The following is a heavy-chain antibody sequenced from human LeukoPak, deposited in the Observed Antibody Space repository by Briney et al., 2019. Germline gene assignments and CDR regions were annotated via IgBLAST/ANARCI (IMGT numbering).Heavy chain of an antibody. Sequence: PSGTLSLTCAVSGGSISSSNWWSWVRQPPGKGLEWIGEIYHSGSTNYNPSLKSRVTISVDKSKNQFSLKLSSVTAADTAVYYCARRYDFWSGSRTSWGQGTLVTVSS. D-gene: IGHD3-3*01. CDR1: GGSISSSNW. CDR2: IYHSGST. V-gene: IGHV4-4*02. CDR3: ARRYDFWSGSRTS. J-gene: IGHJ4*02.